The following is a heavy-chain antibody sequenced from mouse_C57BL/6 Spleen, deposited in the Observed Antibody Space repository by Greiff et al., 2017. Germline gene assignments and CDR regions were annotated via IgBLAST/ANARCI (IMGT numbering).Heavy chain of an antibody. Sequence: EVKLQQSGPELVKPGASVKISCKASGYTFTDYYMNWVKQSHGKSLEWIGDINPNNGGTSYNQKFKGKATLTVDKSSSTAYMELRSLTSEDSAVYYCARRKGYDPWFAYWGQGTLVTVSA. CDR3: ARRKGYDPWFAY. CDR2: INPNNGGT. D-gene: IGHD2-2*01. CDR1: GYTFTDYY. V-gene: IGHV1-26*01. J-gene: IGHJ3*01.